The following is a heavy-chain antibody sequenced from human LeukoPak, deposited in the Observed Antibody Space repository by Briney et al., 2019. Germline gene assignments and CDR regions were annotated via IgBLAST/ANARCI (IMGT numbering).Heavy chain of an antibody. CDR2: ISSTGGTI. CDR3: ARGYSRAAFDI. Sequence: RPGGSLRLSCAASGFTFSSYAMSWVRQAPGKGLEWVSFISSTGGTIYYADSVKGRFTVSRDNGKNSLLLQMNSLRAEDTALYYCARGYSRAAFDIWGQGTVVAVSS. V-gene: IGHV3-48*01. J-gene: IGHJ3*02. D-gene: IGHD2-15*01. CDR1: GFTFSSYA.